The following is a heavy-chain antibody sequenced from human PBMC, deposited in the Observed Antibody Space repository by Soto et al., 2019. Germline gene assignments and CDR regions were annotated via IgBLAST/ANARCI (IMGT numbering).Heavy chain of an antibody. V-gene: IGHV3-23*01. CDR1: GFTFSSYA. CDR3: AKQHITIFGPAGSKYGMDV. CDR2: ISGSGGST. J-gene: IGHJ6*02. D-gene: IGHD3-3*01. Sequence: GGSLRLSCAASGFTFSSYAISWVRQAPGKGLEWVSAISGSGGSTYYADSVKGRFTISRDNSKNTLYLQMNSLRAEDTAVYYCAKQHITIFGPAGSKYGMDVWGQGTTVTVSS.